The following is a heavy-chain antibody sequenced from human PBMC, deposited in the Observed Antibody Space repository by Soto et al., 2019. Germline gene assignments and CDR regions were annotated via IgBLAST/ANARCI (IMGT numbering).Heavy chain of an antibody. CDR2: IYSGGNT. J-gene: IGHJ4*02. D-gene: IGHD3-10*01. V-gene: IGHV3-66*01. Sequence: EVQLVESGGGLVQPGGSLRLSCAVSGFTVNNNYMSWVRQAPGKGLGWVSVIYSGGNTDYAESVRGRFTVSRDTSKKTLYLQMNSLRAEDTAIYYCTRDSSYYGAGRGVLDYWGQGTPVTVSS. CDR1: GFTVNNNY. CDR3: TRDSSYYGAGRGVLDY.